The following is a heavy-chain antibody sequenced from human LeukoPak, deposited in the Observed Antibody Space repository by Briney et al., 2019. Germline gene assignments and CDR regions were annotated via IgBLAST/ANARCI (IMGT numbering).Heavy chain of an antibody. J-gene: IGHJ4*02. CDR1: GYTFTGYY. CDR2: INPNSGGT. D-gene: IGHD3-10*01. CDR3: ARDAAYYYGSGSYSD. Sequence: SVKVSCKASGYTFTGYYMHWVRQAPGQGLEWIGWINPNSGGTNYAQKFQGRVTMTRDTSISTAYMELSRLRSDDTAVYYCARDAAYYYGSGSYSDWGQGTLVTVSS. V-gene: IGHV1-2*02.